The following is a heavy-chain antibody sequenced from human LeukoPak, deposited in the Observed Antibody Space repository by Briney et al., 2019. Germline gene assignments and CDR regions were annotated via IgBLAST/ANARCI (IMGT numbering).Heavy chain of an antibody. CDR3: VRGSPGYSSSWHAY. CDR2: INSDATST. J-gene: IGHJ4*02. D-gene: IGHD6-13*01. CDR1: GFILSSTW. V-gene: IGHV3-74*01. Sequence: GGSLRLSCAASGFILSSTWMHWVRQAPGKGLVWVSRINSDATSTSYADSVRGRFTISRDDAKNTMYLQMNSLRAEDTAMYYCVRGSPGYSSSWHAYWGQGTLVTVSS.